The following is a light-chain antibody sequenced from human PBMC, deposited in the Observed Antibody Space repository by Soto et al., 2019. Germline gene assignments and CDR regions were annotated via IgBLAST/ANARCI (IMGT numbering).Light chain of an antibody. Sequence: QSVLTQPRSVSGSPGQSVTISCTGTSSDVGAYNYVSWYQQHSGKAPKFMIYDVSKRPSGVPDRFSGSKSGNTASLTISGLQAEDEADYYCCSYAGTYSDVFGTGTKLTVL. V-gene: IGLV2-11*01. CDR1: SSDVGAYNY. J-gene: IGLJ1*01. CDR2: DVS. CDR3: CSYAGTYSDV.